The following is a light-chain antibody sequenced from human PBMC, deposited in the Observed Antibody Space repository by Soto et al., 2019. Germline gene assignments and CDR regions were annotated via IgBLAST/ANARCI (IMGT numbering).Light chain of an antibody. CDR1: QSVSSN. V-gene: IGKV3-15*01. J-gene: IGKJ1*01. CDR3: QHYNNWPPWT. Sequence: EIVMTQSPATLSVSPGERATLSCRASQSVSSNLAWYQQKPGQAPRLLIYGASTRATGIPARFSGSGSGTEFTRTISSVQSEDFAVYYCQHYNNWPPWTFGQGTKVEIK. CDR2: GAS.